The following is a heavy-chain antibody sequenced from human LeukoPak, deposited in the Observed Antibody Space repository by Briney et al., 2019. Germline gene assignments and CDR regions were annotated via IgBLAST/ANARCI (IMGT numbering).Heavy chain of an antibody. CDR3: AKGGTMIVVVIFNY. CDR2: ISGSGGST. Sequence: SGGSLRLSCAASGFTVSSNYMSWVRQAPGKGLEWVSAISGSGGSTYYADSVKGRFTISRDNSKNTLYLQMNSLRAEDTAVYYCAKGGTMIVVVIFNYWGQGTLVTVSS. J-gene: IGHJ4*02. D-gene: IGHD3-22*01. V-gene: IGHV3-23*01. CDR1: GFTVSSNY.